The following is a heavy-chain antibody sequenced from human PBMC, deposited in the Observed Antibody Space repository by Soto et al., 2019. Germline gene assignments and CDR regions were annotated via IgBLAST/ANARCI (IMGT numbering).Heavy chain of an antibody. D-gene: IGHD3-16*01. Sequence: QVQLVESGGGVVQPGTSLRLSCVGSGFTFRSYVIHWVRQAPGKGLEWVALTSYDGSNKYYDDSVKGRFTISRDNSRNTVDLQMDNLRREDAALYYCARWGTTGGMCAWGQGTLVSVSS. V-gene: IGHV3-30*19. CDR2: TSYDGSNK. CDR1: GFTFRSYV. J-gene: IGHJ5*02. CDR3: ARWGTTGGMCA.